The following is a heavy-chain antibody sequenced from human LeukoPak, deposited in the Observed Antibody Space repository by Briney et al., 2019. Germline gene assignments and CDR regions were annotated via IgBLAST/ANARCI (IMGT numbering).Heavy chain of an antibody. D-gene: IGHD2-15*01. J-gene: IGHJ4*02. V-gene: IGHV3-7*01. CDR3: ARFGYVAAVDV. CDR2: INPAGSET. Sequence: GGSLRLSFAASGFSFSAYWRTWVGQAPGTGREGVANINPAGSETYYVDPVKGRFSISRDNAKNLVYLQMNSLRAEDTAVYHCARFGYVAAVDVWGQGTPVTVSS. CDR1: GFSFSAYW.